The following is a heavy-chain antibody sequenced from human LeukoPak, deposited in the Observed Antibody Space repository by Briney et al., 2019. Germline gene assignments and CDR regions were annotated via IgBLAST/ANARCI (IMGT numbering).Heavy chain of an antibody. CDR2: INDSGST. V-gene: IGHV4-34*01. D-gene: IGHD4-17*01. CDR1: GGSFSDYY. CDR3: ARGPKTTVTTFKTFYYNGMDV. Sequence: SETLSLTCAVYGGSFSDYYWSWIRQPPGKGLEWIGEINDSGSTKYNPSLKSRVTISVDTSKNQFSLKLSSVTAAGTAVYYCARGPKTTVTTFKTFYYNGMDVWGQGTTVTVSS. J-gene: IGHJ6*02.